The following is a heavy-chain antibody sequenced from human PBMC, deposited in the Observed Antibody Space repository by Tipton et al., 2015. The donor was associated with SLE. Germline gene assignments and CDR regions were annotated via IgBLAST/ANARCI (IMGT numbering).Heavy chain of an antibody. CDR2: IYSGGRT. V-gene: IGHV4-39*01. D-gene: IGHD1-26*01. J-gene: IGHJ6*02. Sequence: TLSLTCTVSGGSISSSSYSWGWIRQPPGTGLEWIGNIYSGGRTYYNPSLKSRVTMFVDTSKNQFSLHLRSVTAADTAVYYCATGRGADGYYTYGLDVWGQGATVTVSS. CDR3: ATGRGADGYYTYGLDV. CDR1: GGSISSSSYS.